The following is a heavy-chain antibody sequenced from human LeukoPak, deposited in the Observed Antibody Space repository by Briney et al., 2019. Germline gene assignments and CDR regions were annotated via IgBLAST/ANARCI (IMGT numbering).Heavy chain of an antibody. V-gene: IGHV3-66*01. CDR2: IYSGGST. D-gene: IGHD5-24*01. J-gene: IGHJ3*02. CDR3: ASVVAKIRYAFDI. CDR1: EFTVSSNY. Sequence: PGGSLRLSCAASEFTVSSNYMSWVRQAPGKGLEWVSLIYSGGSTYYAKSLKGRFTISRDNSKNTLYLQMSSLRAEDTAVYYCASVVAKIRYAFDIWGQGTMVTVSS.